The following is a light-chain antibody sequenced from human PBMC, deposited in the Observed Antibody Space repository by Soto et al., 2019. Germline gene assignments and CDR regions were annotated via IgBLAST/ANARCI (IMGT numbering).Light chain of an antibody. J-gene: IGKJ3*01. V-gene: IGKV3-20*01. CDR1: QSVSSSY. Sequence: EIVLTQSPGTLSLSPGERGTLSCRASQSVSSSYLAWYQQKPGQAPRLLIYGASSRATGIPDRFSGSGSGTDFTLTISRLEPEDFAVYYCQQYGSSPPFTFGPGTKVDI. CDR3: QQYGSSPPFT. CDR2: GAS.